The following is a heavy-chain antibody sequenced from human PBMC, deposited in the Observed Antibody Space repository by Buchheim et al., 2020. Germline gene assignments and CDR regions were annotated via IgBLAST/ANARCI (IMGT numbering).Heavy chain of an antibody. V-gene: IGHV4-4*02. Sequence: QVQLQESGPGLVKPSGTLSLTCAVSGDSISSNSWCTWVRQPPGKGLEWIGEIYRSGSTNSNPSLKSRVIISLDKSKNEFSLRLTSATAADTAIYYCASILGGCSATSCYLLHWGQGTL. D-gene: IGHD2-2*01. CDR3: ASILGGCSATSCYLLH. CDR2: IYRSGST. CDR1: GDSISSNSW. J-gene: IGHJ4*02.